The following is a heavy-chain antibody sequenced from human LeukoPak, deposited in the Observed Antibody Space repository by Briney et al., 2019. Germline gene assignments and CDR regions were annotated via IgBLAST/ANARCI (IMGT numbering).Heavy chain of an antibody. V-gene: IGHV3-48*03. CDR1: GFTFSSYE. J-gene: IGHJ6*04. CDR2: INSSASSI. D-gene: IGHD3-10*02. CDR3: SDLRITMIGGV. Sequence: GGSLRLSCAASGFTFSSYEMNWVRQAPGKGLEWVSYINSSASSIYYAYSVKGRFSISIDNDKNSLYLQMNSLRAKAEAVHFCSDLRITMIGGVWGKGTTVTISS.